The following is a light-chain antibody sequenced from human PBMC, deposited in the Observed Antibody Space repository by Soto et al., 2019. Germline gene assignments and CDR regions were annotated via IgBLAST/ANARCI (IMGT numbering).Light chain of an antibody. Sequence: QSVLTQPPSASGSLGQSVTIPCTGTSSDVGGYNYVSWYQQHPGKAPKLMVFAVSNRPSGVPDRFSGSKSGNTASLTVSGLQAEDEADYYCSSYAGSNNLVFGTGTKLTVL. CDR1: SSDVGGYNY. V-gene: IGLV2-8*01. CDR2: AVS. CDR3: SSYAGSNNLV. J-gene: IGLJ1*01.